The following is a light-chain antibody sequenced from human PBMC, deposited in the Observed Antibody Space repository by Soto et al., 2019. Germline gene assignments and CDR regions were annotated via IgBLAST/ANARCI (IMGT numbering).Light chain of an antibody. CDR3: QHLNSFPIP. CDR2: GES. V-gene: IGKV1-9*01. CDR1: QVISSF. Sequence: IQLTQSPSSLSASVGDRVTITCRASQVISSFLGWYQQKPGKAPKLLIYGESTLQSGDPSRFSGSGSGTYFTLNIGSLEPEDFATYYCQHLNSFPIPFGPGTKVDIK. J-gene: IGKJ3*01.